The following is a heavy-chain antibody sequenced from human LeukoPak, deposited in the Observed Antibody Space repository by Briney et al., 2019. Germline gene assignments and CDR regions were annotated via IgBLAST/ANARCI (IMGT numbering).Heavy chain of an antibody. CDR3: AKAIRGDCYSHFQH. CDR2: ISWNSGSI. CDR1: RYTFDDDA. Sequence: GGSLRLSCAHSRYTFDDDAMHWVRQAQGEALEEVSGISWNSGSIGYADSVKGRFTISRDNAKNSLYLQMNSLRAEDTALYYCAKAIRGDCYSHFQHWGQGTLVTVSS. J-gene: IGHJ1*01. V-gene: IGHV3-9*01. D-gene: IGHD2-21*02.